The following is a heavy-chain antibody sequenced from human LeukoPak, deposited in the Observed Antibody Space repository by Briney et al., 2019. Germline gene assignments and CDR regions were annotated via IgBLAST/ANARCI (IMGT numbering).Heavy chain of an antibody. CDR3: ASEGIAVADLFDY. CDR1: GGSISSSNW. CDR2: IYHSGST. V-gene: IGHV4-4*02. J-gene: IGHJ4*02. D-gene: IGHD6-19*01. Sequence: PSETLSITCAVSGGSISSSNWWGWVRQPPGKGLEWIGEIYHSGSTNYNPSLKSRVTISVDKSKNQFSLKLSSVTAADTAVYYCASEGIAVADLFDYWGQGTLVTVSS.